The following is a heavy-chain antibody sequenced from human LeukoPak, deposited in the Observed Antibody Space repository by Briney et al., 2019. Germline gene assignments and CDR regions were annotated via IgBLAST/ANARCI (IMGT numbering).Heavy chain of an antibody. D-gene: IGHD6-13*01. J-gene: IGHJ4*02. CDR2: INHSGST. Sequence: SETLSLTCAVYGGSFSGYYWSWIRQPPGKGLEWIGEINHSGSTNYNPSLKSRVTISVDTSKNQFSLKQSSVTAADTAVYYCARGRGPAGYWGQGTLVTVSS. CDR1: GGSFSGYY. V-gene: IGHV4-34*01. CDR3: ARGRGPAGY.